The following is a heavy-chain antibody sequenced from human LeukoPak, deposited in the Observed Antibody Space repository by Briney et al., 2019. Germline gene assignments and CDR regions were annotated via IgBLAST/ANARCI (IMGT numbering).Heavy chain of an antibody. CDR2: IYYSGST. CDR1: GGSVGSGSYY. Sequence: PSETLSLTCTVSGGSVGSGSYYWSWIRQPPGKGLEWIGYIYYSGSTNYNPSLKSRVTISVDTSKNQFSLKLSSVTAADTAVYYCARWLRYGYYFDYWGQGTLVTVSS. D-gene: IGHD5-12*01. J-gene: IGHJ4*02. V-gene: IGHV4-61*01. CDR3: ARWLRYGYYFDY.